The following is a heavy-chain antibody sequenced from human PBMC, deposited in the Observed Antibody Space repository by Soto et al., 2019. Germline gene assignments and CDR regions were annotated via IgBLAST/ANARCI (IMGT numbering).Heavy chain of an antibody. CDR3: AKDGCSSTSCPSDYYYYYGMDV. J-gene: IGHJ6*02. CDR1: GFTFDDYA. CDR2: ISWDGGST. Sequence: GGSLRLSCAASGFTFDDYAMHWVRQAPGKGLEWVSLISWDGGSTYYADSVKGRFTISRDNSKNSLYLQMNSLRAEDTALYYCAKDGCSSTSCPSDYYYYYGMDVWGQGTKGTV. V-gene: IGHV3-43D*04. D-gene: IGHD2-2*01.